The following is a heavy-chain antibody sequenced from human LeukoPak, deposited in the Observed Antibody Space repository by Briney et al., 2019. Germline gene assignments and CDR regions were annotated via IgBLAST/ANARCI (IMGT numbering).Heavy chain of an antibody. CDR2: IWYGGSNK. D-gene: IGHD6-19*01. Sequence: GGSLRLSCAASGFTFSSYGMHWVRQAPGKGLEWVAVIWYGGSNKYYADSVKGRFTISRDNSKNTLYLQMNSLRAEDTAVYYCAKEGDRGIAVAGTYFDYWGQGTLVTVSS. CDR3: AKEGDRGIAVAGTYFDY. V-gene: IGHV3-30*02. CDR1: GFTFSSYG. J-gene: IGHJ4*02.